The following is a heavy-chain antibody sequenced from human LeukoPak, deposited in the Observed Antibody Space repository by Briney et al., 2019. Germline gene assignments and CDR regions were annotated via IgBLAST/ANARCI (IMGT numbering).Heavy chain of an antibody. Sequence: SETLSLTCAVSGVSASSGGDYWSWIRQPPGKGLEWIGYIYYSGSTNYNPSLKSRVTISVDKSKNQFSLKLSSVTAADTAVYYCARGDKNFYYGIDVWGQGTTVTVSS. CDR3: ARGDKNFYYGIDV. J-gene: IGHJ6*02. V-gene: IGHV4-61*08. D-gene: IGHD7-27*01. CDR1: GVSASSGGDY. CDR2: IYYSGST.